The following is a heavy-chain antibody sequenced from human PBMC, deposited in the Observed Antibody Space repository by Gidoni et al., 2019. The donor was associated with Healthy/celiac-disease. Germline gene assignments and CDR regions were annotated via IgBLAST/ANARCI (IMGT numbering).Heavy chain of an antibody. D-gene: IGHD6-6*01. V-gene: IGHV5-51*01. CDR1: GYSFTSYW. J-gene: IGHJ6*02. Sequence: EVQLVQYGAEVTTPGESLKIYCKGSGYSFTSYWIGWVRQMPGKGREGMGIIYPGDFDTRYSPSFQGQVTISADKSISTAYLQWSSLKASDTAMYYCARQDSRSPDYYYGMDVWGQGTTVTVSS. CDR3: ARQDSRSPDYYYGMDV. CDR2: IYPGDFDT.